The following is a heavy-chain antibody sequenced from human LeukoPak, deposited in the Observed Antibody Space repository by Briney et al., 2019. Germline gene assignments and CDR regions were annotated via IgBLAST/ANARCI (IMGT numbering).Heavy chain of an antibody. CDR2: IKQDGSEK. V-gene: IGHV3-7*01. J-gene: IGHJ4*02. CDR1: GFTFSSYW. CDR3: ARATYSSSSYFDY. D-gene: IGHD6-6*01. Sequence: GGSLRLSCAASGFTFSSYWMSWVRQAPGKGLEWVANIKQDGSEKYYVDSVKGRFTISRDNAKNSLYLQMNSLRAEDTAVYYCARATYSSSSYFDYWGQGALVTVSS.